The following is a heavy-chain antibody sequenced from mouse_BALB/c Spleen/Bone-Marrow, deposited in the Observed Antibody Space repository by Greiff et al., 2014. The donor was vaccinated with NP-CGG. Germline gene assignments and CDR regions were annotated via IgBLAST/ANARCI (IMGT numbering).Heavy chain of an antibody. CDR1: GFNIKDYC. V-gene: IGHV14-4*02. CDR2: IDPENGDT. D-gene: IGHD2-1*01. J-gene: IGHJ4*01. CDR3: NGNYYAMDY. Sequence: VQLQQSGAELVRSGASVKLSCTASGFNIKDYCMHWVKQRPEQGLEWIGWIDPENGDTEYAPKFQGKATMTADTSSNTAYLQLSSLTSEDTAVYYCNGNYYAMDYWGQGTSVTVSS.